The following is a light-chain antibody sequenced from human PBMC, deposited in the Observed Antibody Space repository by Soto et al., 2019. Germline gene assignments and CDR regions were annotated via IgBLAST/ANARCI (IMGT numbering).Light chain of an antibody. CDR2: DIS. V-gene: IGKV3-20*01. Sequence: ETVLTQSPVTLSLSPGERATLSCRASQSISSSYLAWYQQKPGQAPSLLIYDISTRATGIPDRFSGSGSGTDFTLTISRLEPEDFAVYYCQLYGGSPFFGPGTKVDIK. CDR1: QSISSSY. J-gene: IGKJ3*01. CDR3: QLYGGSPF.